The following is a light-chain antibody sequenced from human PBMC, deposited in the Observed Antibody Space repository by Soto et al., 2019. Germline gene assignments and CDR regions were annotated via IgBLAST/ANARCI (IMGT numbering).Light chain of an antibody. CDR2: AAS. CDR3: LHDYDYPRT. V-gene: IGKV1-6*01. J-gene: IGKJ1*01. CDR1: QGIRDE. Sequence: AIQMTQSPSSLSASVGDRVTITCRASQGIRDELGWYQQKAGKAPNLLISAASRLQSGVPSRFSGRGSGTDFTLTISSLQTEDFATYYCLHDYDYPRTFGPGTKVELK.